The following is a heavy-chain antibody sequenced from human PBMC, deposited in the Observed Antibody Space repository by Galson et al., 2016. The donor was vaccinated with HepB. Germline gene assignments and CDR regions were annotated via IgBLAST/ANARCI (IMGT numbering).Heavy chain of an antibody. Sequence: SVKVSCKASGYTFSDYYIHWVRQAPGQGLTWMGRINPNSGGTNFAPRFQGRVIMTRDTSFTTAYMELSSLRSDDTAVYFCARGVITGNRGRTFDIWGHGTMVTVS. V-gene: IGHV1-2*06. CDR2: INPNSGGT. J-gene: IGHJ3*02. CDR1: GYTFSDYY. CDR3: ARGVITGNRGRTFDI. D-gene: IGHD1-20*01.